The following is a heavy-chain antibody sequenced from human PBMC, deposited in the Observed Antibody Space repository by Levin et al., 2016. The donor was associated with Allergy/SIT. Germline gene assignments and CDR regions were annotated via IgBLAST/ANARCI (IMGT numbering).Heavy chain of an antibody. CDR3: ATAVGGYGDYGLRQYFQH. J-gene: IGHJ1*01. V-gene: IGHV1-24*01. Sequence: ASVKVSCKVSGYTLTELSMHWVRQAPGKGLEWMGGFDPEDGETIYAQKFQGRVTMTEDTSTDTAYMELSSLRSEDTAVYYCATAVGGYGDYGLRQYFQHWGQGTLVTVSS. CDR1: GYTLTELS. CDR2: FDPEDGET. D-gene: IGHD4-17*01.